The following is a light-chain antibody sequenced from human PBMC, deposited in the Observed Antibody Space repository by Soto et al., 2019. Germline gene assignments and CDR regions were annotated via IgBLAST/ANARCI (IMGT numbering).Light chain of an antibody. Sequence: DIQMTQSPSSLSASVGARVTITCRASQVISNYLAWYQQKPGKVPKLLIYAASTLQSGVPFRFSGSGSGTDFTLTISSLQPEDVATYYCQKYNSAPWTFGQGTKVESK. CDR2: AAS. CDR3: QKYNSAPWT. V-gene: IGKV1-27*01. CDR1: QVISNY. J-gene: IGKJ1*01.